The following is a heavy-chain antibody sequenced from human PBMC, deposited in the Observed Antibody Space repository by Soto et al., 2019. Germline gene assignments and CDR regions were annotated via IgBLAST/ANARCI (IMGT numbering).Heavy chain of an antibody. CDR1: GGSISNVTSY. CDR3: ARAPETPSILGVALPYFFDY. V-gene: IGHV4-31*03. CDR2: IFYSGSF. J-gene: IGHJ4*02. D-gene: IGHD3-3*01. Sequence: SETLSLTCPVSGGSISNVTSYWSWIRQRPGKGLEWIGYIFYSGSFYYTPSLRGRVMILADTSKNQFTLRLSSVTAADTAVYYCARAPETPSILGVALPYFFDYWGQGALVTVSS.